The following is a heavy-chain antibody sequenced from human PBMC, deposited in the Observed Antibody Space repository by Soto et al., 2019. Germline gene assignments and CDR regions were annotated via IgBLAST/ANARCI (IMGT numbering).Heavy chain of an antibody. CDR3: ARAKIITTLDY. V-gene: IGHV1-3*01. CDR1: GYAFANYP. Sequence: QVQLVQSGAEGKKPGASVKVSCETSGYAFANYPMHWVRQAPGQTLEWMGWINAGNGYTKYSQKFQGSVTITRDTSASIAYMELSSLRSEDTAVYYCARAKIITTLDYWGQGTLVTVSS. CDR2: INAGNGYT. J-gene: IGHJ1*01. D-gene: IGHD3-10*01.